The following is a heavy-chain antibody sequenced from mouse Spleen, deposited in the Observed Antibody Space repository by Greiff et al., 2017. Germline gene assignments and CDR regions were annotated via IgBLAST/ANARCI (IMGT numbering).Heavy chain of an antibody. D-gene: IGHD1-1*01. V-gene: IGHV1-81*01. CDR2: SYPRSGNT. CDR3: VREEKYYGSSLYYYAMGY. Sequence: QVPLQQSGAELARPAASVKLSCKASGYTFTSYGISWVKQSPAPGLVWMGESYPRSGNTYYKEKFMGKASLTADKSTSTAYIELRNLKSDDSAVYFCVREEKYYGSSLYYYAMGYCGQRTSVTVS. CDR1: GYTFTSYG. J-gene: IGHJ4*01.